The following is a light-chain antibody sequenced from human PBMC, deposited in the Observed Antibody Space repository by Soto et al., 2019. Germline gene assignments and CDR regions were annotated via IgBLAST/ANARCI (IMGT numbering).Light chain of an antibody. V-gene: IGKV3D-15*01. CDR1: QTVSGS. CDR2: GAS. CDR3: QQYIDWPPYT. Sequence: EVVLTQSPATLSVSPGERATLCCRASQTVSGSLAWYQQKPGQAPRLLIYGASTRATGIPGRFSGSGSGTDFTLTISSLQSEDFAVYYCQQYIDWPPYTFGQGVKVDI. J-gene: IGKJ2*01.